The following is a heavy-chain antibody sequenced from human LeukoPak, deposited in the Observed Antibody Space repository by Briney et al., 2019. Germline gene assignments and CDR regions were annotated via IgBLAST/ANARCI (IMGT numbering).Heavy chain of an antibody. CDR1: GGSISSYY. CDR2: IYYSGST. Sequence: SETLSLTCTVSGGSISSYYWSWILQPPGKGLEWIGYIYYSGSTNYNPSLKSRVTISVDTSKNQFSLKLSSVTAADTAVYYCARQYYDILTGFWRGAFDIWGQGTMVTVSS. CDR3: ARQYYDILTGFWRGAFDI. J-gene: IGHJ3*02. V-gene: IGHV4-59*01. D-gene: IGHD3-9*01.